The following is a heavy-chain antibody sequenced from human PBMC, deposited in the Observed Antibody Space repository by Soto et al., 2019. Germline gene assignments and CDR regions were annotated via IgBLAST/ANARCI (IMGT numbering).Heavy chain of an antibody. CDR3: ARVPRRITMIVVVTNDWYFDL. J-gene: IGHJ2*01. V-gene: IGHV3-21*01. D-gene: IGHD3-22*01. CDR2: ISSSSSYI. Sequence: GGSLRLSCAASGFTFSSYSMNWVRQAPGKGLEWVSSISSSSSYIYYADSVKGRFTISRDNAKNSLYLQMNSLRAEDTAVYYCARVPRRITMIVVVTNDWYFDLWGRGTLVTVSS. CDR1: GFTFSSYS.